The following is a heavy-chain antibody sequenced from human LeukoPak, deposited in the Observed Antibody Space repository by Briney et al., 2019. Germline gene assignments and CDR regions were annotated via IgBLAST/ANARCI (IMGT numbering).Heavy chain of an antibody. D-gene: IGHD5-18*01. J-gene: IGHJ4*02. V-gene: IGHV5-51*01. CDR1: GYSFTSYW. Sequence: GESLKISRKGFGYSFTSYWIGWVRQMPGKGLEWMGIIYPGDSDTRYSPSFQGQVTISADKSISTAYLQWSSLKASDTAMYYCARQGEYSYGQFDYWGQGTLVTVSS. CDR3: ARQGEYSYGQFDY. CDR2: IYPGDSDT.